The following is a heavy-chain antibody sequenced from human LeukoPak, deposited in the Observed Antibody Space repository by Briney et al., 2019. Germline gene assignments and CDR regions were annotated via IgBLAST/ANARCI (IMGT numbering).Heavy chain of an antibody. V-gene: IGHV4-38-2*01. D-gene: IGHD3-10*01. CDR2: MYHSGIT. J-gene: IGHJ5*02. Sequence: SETLSLTCAVSGYTINSAYYWGWIRQPPGKGLEWIASMYHSGITYYNSSLKSRATISVDTSKNQFSLKLNSVTAADTSVYYCARLTPGKNWFDPWGHGTLVTVSS. CDR1: GYTINSAYY. CDR3: ARLTPGKNWFDP.